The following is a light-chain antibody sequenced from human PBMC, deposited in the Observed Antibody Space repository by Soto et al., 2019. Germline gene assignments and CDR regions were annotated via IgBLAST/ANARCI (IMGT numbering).Light chain of an antibody. CDR2: KAS. J-gene: IGKJ1*01. Sequence: DIQMTQSPSTLSASAVDRVTITCLASQSISSWLAWYQQKPGKAPKLLIYKASTLKSGVPSRFSGSGSGTEFTLTISSLQPDDFATYYCQHYNSYSEAFGQGTKVDIK. V-gene: IGKV1-5*03. CDR1: QSISSW. CDR3: QHYNSYSEA.